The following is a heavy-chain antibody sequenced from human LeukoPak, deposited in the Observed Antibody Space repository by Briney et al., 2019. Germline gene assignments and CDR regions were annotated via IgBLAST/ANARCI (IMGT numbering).Heavy chain of an antibody. D-gene: IGHD4-17*01. J-gene: IGHJ4*02. V-gene: IGHV3-11*05. CDR1: GFTFSDYY. Sequence: GGSLRLSCAASGFTFSDYYMSWIRQAPGKGLEWVSYISSSSSYTNYAGSVKGRFTISRDNAKNSLYLQMNSLRAEDTAVYYCARGINDYGDPHPGYWGQGTLVTVSS. CDR3: ARGINDYGDPHPGY. CDR2: ISSSSSYT.